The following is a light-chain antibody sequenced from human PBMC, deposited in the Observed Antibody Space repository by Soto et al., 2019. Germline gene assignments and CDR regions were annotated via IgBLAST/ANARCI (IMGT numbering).Light chain of an antibody. CDR3: STYTMTNTLL. CDR2: EVS. CDR1: SSDVGDYKY. V-gene: IGLV2-14*01. J-gene: IGLJ2*01. Sequence: QSALTQPASVSGSPGQSITISCTGTSSDVGDYKYVSWYQQHPGKAPGLLIYEVSNRPSGVSTRFSGSKSGNTASLSISGLQAEDGADYYCSTYTMTNTLLFGGGTKLTVL.